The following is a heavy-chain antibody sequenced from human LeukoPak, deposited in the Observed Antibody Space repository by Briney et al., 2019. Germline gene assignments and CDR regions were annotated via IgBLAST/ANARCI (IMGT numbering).Heavy chain of an antibody. CDR2: ISYSGST. CDR3: ARFGSSTSRYYFDY. J-gene: IGHJ4*02. V-gene: IGHV4-59*12. Sequence: NPSETLSLTCTVSGGSISSYYWSWIRQPPGKGLEWIGYISYSGSTNYNPSLKSRVTISVDTSKNQFSLKLSSVTAADTAVYYCARFGSSTSRYYFDYWGQGTLVTVSS. D-gene: IGHD2-2*01. CDR1: GGSISSYY.